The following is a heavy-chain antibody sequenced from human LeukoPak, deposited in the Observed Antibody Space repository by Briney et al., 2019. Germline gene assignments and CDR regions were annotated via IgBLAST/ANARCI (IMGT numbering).Heavy chain of an antibody. CDR1: GGSISSGGYY. CDR2: IYYSGST. J-gene: IGHJ6*02. V-gene: IGHV4-31*03. Sequence: SETLSLTCTVSGGSISSGGYYWSWIRQHPGKGLEWIGYIYYSGSTYYNPSLKSRVTISVDTSKNQFSLKLSSVTAADSAVYYCARDLEAPRYCSSTSCYRGYYYGMDVWGQGTTVTVSS. CDR3: ARDLEAPRYCSSTSCYRGYYYGMDV. D-gene: IGHD2-2*01.